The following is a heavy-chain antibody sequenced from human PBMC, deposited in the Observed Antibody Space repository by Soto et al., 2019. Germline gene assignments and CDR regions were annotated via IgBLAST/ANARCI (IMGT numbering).Heavy chain of an antibody. V-gene: IGHV4-38-2*02. Sequence: SETLSLTCTVSNSSISSGYYWGWIRQSPGEGLEWIVSMYHSGTTYYNPSLKSRVTISIDTSKNQFSLKLTSVTSADTAVYFCARVAFGPIDYWGQGTLVTVS. D-gene: IGHD3-16*01. CDR3: ARVAFGPIDY. CDR1: NSSISSGYY. J-gene: IGHJ4*02. CDR2: MYHSGTT.